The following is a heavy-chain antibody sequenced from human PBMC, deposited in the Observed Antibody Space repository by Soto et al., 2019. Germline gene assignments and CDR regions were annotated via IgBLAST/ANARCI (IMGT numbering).Heavy chain of an antibody. CDR1: GYTFTSYG. CDR2: ISAYNGNT. V-gene: IGHV1-18*01. CDR3: AREVDYCSGGSCYSGYYYYYYYMDV. D-gene: IGHD2-15*01. J-gene: IGHJ6*03. Sequence: ASVKVSCKASGYTFTSYGISWVRQAPGQGLERMGWISAYNGNTNYAQKLQGRVTMTTDTSTSTAYMELRSLRSDDTAVYYCAREVDYCSGGSCYSGYYYYYYYMDVWGKGTTVTVSS.